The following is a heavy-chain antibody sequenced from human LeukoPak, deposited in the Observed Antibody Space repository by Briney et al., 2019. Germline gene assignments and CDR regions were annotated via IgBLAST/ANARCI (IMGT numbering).Heavy chain of an antibody. J-gene: IGHJ4*02. CDR1: GFTFSSYA. CDR2: ISGSGGST. CDR3: AKEYYYGSGSYYEFDY. V-gene: IGHV3-23*01. D-gene: IGHD3-10*01. Sequence: GGSLRLSCAASGFTFSSYAMSWVRQAPGKGLEWVSAISGSGGSTYYADSVKGRFTISRDNSKNTLYLQMNSLRAEDTAVYYCAKEYYYGSGSYYEFDYWGQGTLVTVSS.